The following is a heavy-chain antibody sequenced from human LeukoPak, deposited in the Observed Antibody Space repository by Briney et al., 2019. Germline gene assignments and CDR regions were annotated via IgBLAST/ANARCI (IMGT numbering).Heavy chain of an antibody. V-gene: IGHV4-61*02. CDR2: IYTSGST. Sequence: KSSQTLSLSCTVSGGSISSGGYYWSWIRQPAGKGLEWIGRIYTSGSTNYNPSLRSRVTISVDTSKNQFSLKLSSVTAADTAVYYCARATDPYPFNYWGQGTLVTVSS. CDR3: ARATDPYPFNY. D-gene: IGHD3-16*01. J-gene: IGHJ4*02. CDR1: GGSISSGGYY.